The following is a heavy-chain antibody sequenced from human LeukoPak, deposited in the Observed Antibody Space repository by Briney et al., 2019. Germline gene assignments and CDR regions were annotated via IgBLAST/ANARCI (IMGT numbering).Heavy chain of an antibody. CDR2: IYSGGTT. J-gene: IGHJ4*02. CDR3: AREYGDYVYY. V-gene: IGHV3-66*01. D-gene: IGHD4-17*01. CDR1: GFTVSSNY. Sequence: GGSLRLSCAASGFTVSSNYMRWVCQAPGKGLEWVSVIYSGGTTYYADSVEGRFTISRDNSKNTLYLQMNSLRAEDTAVYYCAREYGDYVYYWGQGTLVTVSS.